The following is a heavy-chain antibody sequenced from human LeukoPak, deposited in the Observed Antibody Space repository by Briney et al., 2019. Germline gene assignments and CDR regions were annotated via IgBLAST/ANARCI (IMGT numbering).Heavy chain of an antibody. CDR3: AGEAGPQLWLQRSYYFDY. D-gene: IGHD5-18*01. Sequence: PGGSLRLSCAASGFTFSSYSMNWVRQAPGKGLEWVSYISSSGSTIYYADSVKGRFTISRDNSKNTLYLQMNSLRAEDTAVYYCAGEAGPQLWLQRSYYFDYWGQGTLVIVSS. CDR2: ISSSGSTI. J-gene: IGHJ4*02. V-gene: IGHV3-48*01. CDR1: GFTFSSYS.